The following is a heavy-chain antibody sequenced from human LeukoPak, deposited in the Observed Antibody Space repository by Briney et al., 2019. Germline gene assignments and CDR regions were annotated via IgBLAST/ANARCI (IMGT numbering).Heavy chain of an antibody. CDR2: ISSSSSYI. CDR1: GFTFSKNS. Sequence: GGSLRLSCAASGFTFSKNSMNWVRQAPGKGLEWVSYISSSSSYIYYADSVKGRFTISRDNAKNSLYLQMNSLRAEDTAVYYCARVNGVLKDAFDIWGQGTMVTVSS. CDR3: ARVNGVLKDAFDI. D-gene: IGHD2-8*01. J-gene: IGHJ3*02. V-gene: IGHV3-21*05.